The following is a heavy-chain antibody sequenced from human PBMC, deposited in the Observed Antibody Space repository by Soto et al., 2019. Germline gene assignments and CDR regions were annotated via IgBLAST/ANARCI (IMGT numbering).Heavy chain of an antibody. CDR2: ISCNSGSI. CDR1: GFTFDDYA. CDR3: AKSDFGAFDI. V-gene: IGHV3-9*01. D-gene: IGHD3-16*01. Sequence: EVQLVESGGGLVQPGRSLRLSCAASGFTFDDYAMHWVRQAPGKGLEWVSGISCNSGSIGYADSVKGRFTISRDNAKNSLDLQMNSLRAEDTALYYGAKSDFGAFDIWGQGTMVTVSS. J-gene: IGHJ3*02.